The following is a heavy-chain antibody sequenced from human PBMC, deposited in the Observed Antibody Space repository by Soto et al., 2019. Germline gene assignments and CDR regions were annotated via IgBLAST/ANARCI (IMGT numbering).Heavy chain of an antibody. Sequence: EVQLLESGGGLVQPGWSLRLSCAASGLHFSTYAMSWVRQAPGKGLEWVSAISGGGDNTYYAGSVKGRFTISRDNSTNTLYLQLNSLRAEDTAIYYCAKDLFSYDRGHPVDIWGQVTMVTVSS. V-gene: IGHV3-23*01. CDR3: AKDLFSYDRGHPVDI. CDR2: ISGGGDNT. J-gene: IGHJ3*02. D-gene: IGHD3-22*01. CDR1: GLHFSTYA.